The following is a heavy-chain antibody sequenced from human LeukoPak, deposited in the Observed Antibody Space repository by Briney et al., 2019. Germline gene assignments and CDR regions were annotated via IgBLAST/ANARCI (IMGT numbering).Heavy chain of an antibody. CDR2: INPNSGGT. CDR3: ARVPGGIKSGSYSYYFDY. D-gene: IGHD1-26*01. J-gene: IGHJ4*02. CDR1: GYTFTGYY. V-gene: IGHV1-2*04. Sequence: ASVKVSCKASGYTFTGYYMHWVRQAPGQGLEWMGWINPNSGGTNYAQKFQGWVTMTRDTSISTAYMELSRLRSDDTAVYYCARVPGGIKSGSYSYYFDYWGQGTLVTVSS.